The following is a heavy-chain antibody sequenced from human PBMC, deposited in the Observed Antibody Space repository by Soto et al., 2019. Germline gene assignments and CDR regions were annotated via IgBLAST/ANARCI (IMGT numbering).Heavy chain of an antibody. J-gene: IGHJ4*02. Sequence: WGSLRLSCSASGFTFSSYAMSWFRQAPGKGLEWVSTISGSGGSTYYADSVKGRFTISRDNSKNTLYLQMNSLRAEDPAVYYCAKSLDAYYDSSGYLIDYWGQGTLVTVSS. D-gene: IGHD3-22*01. CDR1: GFTFSSYA. V-gene: IGHV3-23*01. CDR2: ISGSGGST. CDR3: AKSLDAYYDSSGYLIDY.